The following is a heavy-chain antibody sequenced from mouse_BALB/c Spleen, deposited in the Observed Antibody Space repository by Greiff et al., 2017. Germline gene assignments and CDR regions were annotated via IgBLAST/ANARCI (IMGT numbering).Heavy chain of an antibody. D-gene: IGHD1-1*01. V-gene: IGHV1-26*01. CDR1: GYSFTGYY. Sequence: EVQLQQSGPELVKPGASVKISCKASGYSFTGYYMHWVKQSHVKSLEWIGRINPYNGATSYNQNFKDKASLTVDKSSSTAYMELHSLTSEDSAVYYCARWDTTVVAKEDYYAMDYWGQGTSVTVSS. CDR3: ARWDTTVVAKEDYYAMDY. CDR2: INPYNGAT. J-gene: IGHJ4*01.